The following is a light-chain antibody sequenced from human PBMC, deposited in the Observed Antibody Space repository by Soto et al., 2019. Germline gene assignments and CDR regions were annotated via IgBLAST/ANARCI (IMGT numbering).Light chain of an antibody. CDR3: PQRSNWPPT. CDR1: QSVSSY. V-gene: IGKV3-11*01. Sequence: EIVLTQSPATLSLSPGERATLSCRASQSVSSYLAWYQQKPGQAPRLLIYDASNRATGIPARFSGSGSGTDFTLTISSLAPEDFAVYYCPQRSNWPPTFGQGTKVEIK. J-gene: IGKJ1*01. CDR2: DAS.